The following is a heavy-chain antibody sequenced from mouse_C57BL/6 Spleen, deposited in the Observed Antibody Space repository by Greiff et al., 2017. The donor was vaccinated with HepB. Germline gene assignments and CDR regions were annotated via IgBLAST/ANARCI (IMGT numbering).Heavy chain of an antibody. V-gene: IGHV7-3*01. CDR2: IRNKANGYTT. Sequence: EVKLVESGGGLVQPGGSLSLSCAASGFTFTDYYMSWVRQPPGKALEWLGFIRNKANGYTTEYSASVKGRFTISRDNSQSILYLQMNALRAEDSATYYCARYIRDYGSSYENWYFDVWGTGTTVTVSS. D-gene: IGHD1-1*01. J-gene: IGHJ1*03. CDR1: GFTFTDYY. CDR3: ARYIRDYGSSYENWYFDV.